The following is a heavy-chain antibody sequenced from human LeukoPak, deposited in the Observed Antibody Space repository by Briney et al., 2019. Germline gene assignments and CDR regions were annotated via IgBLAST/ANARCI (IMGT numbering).Heavy chain of an antibody. CDR1: GGSISSYY. CDR3: ARDGGSYFYYYYYGMDA. V-gene: IGHV4-4*07. Sequence: PSETLSLTCTVSGGSISSYYWSWIRQPAGKGLEWIGRIYTSGSTNYNPSLKSRVTMSVDTSKNQFSLKLSSVTAADTAVYYCARDGGSYFYYYYYGMDAWGQGTTVTVSS. D-gene: IGHD1-26*01. CDR2: IYTSGST. J-gene: IGHJ6*02.